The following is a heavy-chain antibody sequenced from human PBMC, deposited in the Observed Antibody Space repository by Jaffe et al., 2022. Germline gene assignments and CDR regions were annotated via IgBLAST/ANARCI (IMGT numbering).Heavy chain of an antibody. CDR2: ISGSGE. CDR3: VKCKWIQGLMPVDY. D-gene: IGHD5-18*01. Sequence: EEHLLESGGGLVQPGGSLRLSCATSGFTFSSYAMSWVRQAPGKGLEWVSGISGSGELYADSVKGRFTISRDNSKNTLYLQMNTLRAEDTAVYYCVKCKWIQGLMPVDYWGQGTLVTVSS. J-gene: IGHJ4*02. V-gene: IGHV3-23*01. CDR1: GFTFSSYA.